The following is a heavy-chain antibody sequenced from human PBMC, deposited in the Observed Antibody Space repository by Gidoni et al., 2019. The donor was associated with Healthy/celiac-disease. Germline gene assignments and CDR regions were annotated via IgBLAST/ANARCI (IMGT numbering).Heavy chain of an antibody. Sequence: QLQLQESGPGLVKPSEPLSLTCTVSGGSISSSSYYWGWIRQPPGKGLEGIGSIYYSGSTYYNPSLKGRVTISVDTSKNQFSLKLSSVTAADTAVYYCARRGTTGPFDIWGQGTMVTVSS. CDR3: ARRGTTGPFDI. CDR2: IYYSGST. CDR1: GGSISSSSYY. J-gene: IGHJ3*02. D-gene: IGHD1-7*01. V-gene: IGHV4-39*01.